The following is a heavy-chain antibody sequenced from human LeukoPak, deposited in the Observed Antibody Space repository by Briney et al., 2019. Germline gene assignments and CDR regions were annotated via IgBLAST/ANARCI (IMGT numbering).Heavy chain of an antibody. J-gene: IGHJ3*02. Sequence: GGSLRLSCTASGFTFSTYAMTWVRQAPGKGLEWVSGIIPSGTATYYADSVKGRFTISGDNSRNTLYLQMNSLRAEDTAIYYCAKDGKWLDRAFDIWGQGTIVTVSS. CDR1: GFTFSTYA. V-gene: IGHV3-23*01. CDR2: IIPSGTAT. CDR3: AKDGKWLDRAFDI. D-gene: IGHD6-19*01.